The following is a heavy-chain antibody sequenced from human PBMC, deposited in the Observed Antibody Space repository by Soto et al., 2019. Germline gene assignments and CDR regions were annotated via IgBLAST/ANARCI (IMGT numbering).Heavy chain of an antibody. D-gene: IGHD3-3*01. Sequence: SETLSLPCTVSGGSISPYYWSWIRQPPGKGLEWIGYIYYSGGTNYNPSLKSRVTISVDASKSQFSLKVNSVTAADTAVYYCARGSARITIFGVVISDFDFWGQGALVTVSS. CDR1: GGSISPYY. CDR3: ARGSARITIFGVVISDFDF. J-gene: IGHJ4*02. CDR2: IYYSGGT. V-gene: IGHV4-59*01.